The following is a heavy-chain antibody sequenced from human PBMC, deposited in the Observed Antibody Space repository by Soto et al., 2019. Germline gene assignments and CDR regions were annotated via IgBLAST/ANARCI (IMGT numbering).Heavy chain of an antibody. Sequence: PWGSLSLTCAASGSSFSNYYLSWIRQPPGKGLEWVGYVYYGGSTNYYPSFKNGVTISLSTSNNQSSLMLIYMTGADTAVYYCAREAEYSGYYFDFWAQGTLVTVSS. V-gene: IGHV4-59*01. CDR2: VYYGGST. J-gene: IGHJ4*02. D-gene: IGHD5-12*01. CDR1: GSSFSNYY. CDR3: AREAEYSGYYFDF.